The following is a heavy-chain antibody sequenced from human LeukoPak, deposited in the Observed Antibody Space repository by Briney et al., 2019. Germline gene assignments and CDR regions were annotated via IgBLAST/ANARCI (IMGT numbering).Heavy chain of an antibody. CDR2: ISSSDITI. D-gene: IGHD3-10*01. CDR1: GFTFSSYE. V-gene: IGHV3-48*03. CDR3: ARWSLLTPVSY. Sequence: PGGSLRLSCAASGFTFSSYEMNWVRQAPGKGLEWVSYISSSDITIYYADSVKGRFTISRDNAKNSLYLQMSSLRAEDTAVYYCARWSLLTPVSYWGQGTLVTVSS. J-gene: IGHJ4*02.